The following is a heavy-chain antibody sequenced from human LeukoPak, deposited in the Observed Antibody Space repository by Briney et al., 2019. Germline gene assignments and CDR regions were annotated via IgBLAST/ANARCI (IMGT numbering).Heavy chain of an antibody. D-gene: IGHD2-2*01. Sequence: PSETLSLTCTVSGGSVRSSSYYWGCIRQPPGKGLEWIGSVHYNGSTCYNPSLGGRVIMSIDTSKNQFSLKLSSVTAADTAVYYCARSTAPLNIVVVPAAKNENWFDPWGQGTLVTVSS. CDR3: ARSTAPLNIVVVPAAKNENWFDP. V-gene: IGHV4-39*07. J-gene: IGHJ5*02. CDR1: GGSVRSSSYY. CDR2: VHYNGST.